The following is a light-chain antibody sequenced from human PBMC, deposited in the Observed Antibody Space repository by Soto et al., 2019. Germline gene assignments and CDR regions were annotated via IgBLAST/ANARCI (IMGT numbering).Light chain of an antibody. CDR2: DAS. Sequence: MQMTLSASTLSAYVGDRVTITCRASQSISSWLAWYQQKPGKAPKLLIYDASSLESGVPSRFSGTGLGTEFTLTIGSLQPDDFATYYCQQYNSYSWTFGQGAKVDVK. V-gene: IGKV1-5*01. J-gene: IGKJ1*01. CDR3: QQYNSYSWT. CDR1: QSISSW.